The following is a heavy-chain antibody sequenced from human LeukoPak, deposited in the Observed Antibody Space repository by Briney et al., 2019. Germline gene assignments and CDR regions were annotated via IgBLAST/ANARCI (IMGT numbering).Heavy chain of an antibody. CDR2: ISYDGNNK. Sequence: GGSLRLSCVASGFTFGSYATHWVRQAPGKGLEWVAVISYDGNNKNYADSVMGRFTISRDNSKNTLYLQMSSLGAEDTAVHYCARSSGSYYSRDAFDIWGQGTMVTVSS. CDR3: ARSSGSYYSRDAFDI. D-gene: IGHD1-26*01. V-gene: IGHV3-30*15. J-gene: IGHJ3*02. CDR1: GFTFGSYA.